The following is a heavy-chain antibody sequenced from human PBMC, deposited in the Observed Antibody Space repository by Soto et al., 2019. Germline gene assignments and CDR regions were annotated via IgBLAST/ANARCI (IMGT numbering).Heavy chain of an antibody. Sequence: GGSLRLSCAASGFNFIRKYMIWVRQAPGKGLEWVSILYSGGTTYYADSVKGRFAISRDTSENTLYLQMNGLRAEDTAVYYCARCLNDSESFYFDFWGQGTLVTVSS. CDR1: GFNFIRKY. J-gene: IGHJ4*02. V-gene: IGHV3-53*01. D-gene: IGHD3-10*01. CDR3: ARCLNDSESFYFDF. CDR2: LYSGGTT.